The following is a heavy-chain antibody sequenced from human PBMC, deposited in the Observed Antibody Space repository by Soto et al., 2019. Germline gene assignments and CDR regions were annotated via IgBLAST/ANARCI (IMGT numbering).Heavy chain of an antibody. CDR2: IYYSGST. V-gene: IGHV4-39*01. J-gene: IGHJ6*02. CDR3: ARGYCISTSCYERGXYYYYGMDV. D-gene: IGHD2-2*01. Sequence: SETLSLTCTVSGGSISSSSYYWGWIRQPPGKGLEWIGSIYYSGSTYYNPSLKSRVTISVDTSKNQFSLKLSSVTAADTAVYYCARGYCISTSCYERGXYYYYGMDVWGQGTTVTVSS. CDR1: GGSISSSSYY.